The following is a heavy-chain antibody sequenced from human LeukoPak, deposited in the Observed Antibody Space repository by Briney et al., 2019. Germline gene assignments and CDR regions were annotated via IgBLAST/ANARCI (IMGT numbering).Heavy chain of an antibody. CDR2: INPSGGST. J-gene: IGHJ4*02. V-gene: IGHV1-46*01. Sequence: ASVKFSCQVSGYTFTSYYMHWVRQAPGQGLEWMGIINPSGGSTSYAQKFQGRVTMTRDTSTSTVYMELSSLRSEDTAVYYCARGESSGQVRYYFDYWGQGTLVTVSS. D-gene: IGHD6-19*01. CDR1: GYTFTSYY. CDR3: ARGESSGQVRYYFDY.